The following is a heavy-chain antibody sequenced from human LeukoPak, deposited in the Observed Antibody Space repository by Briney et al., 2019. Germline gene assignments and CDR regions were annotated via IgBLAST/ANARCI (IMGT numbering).Heavy chain of an antibody. D-gene: IGHD3-10*01. Sequence: PGGSLRLSCAASGFTFSSYWMHWVRQAPGKGLVWVSRINSDGSSTSYADSVKGRFTISRDNAKNTLYLQMNSLRAEDTAVYYCARVGVGDDYFDYWGQGTLVTVSS. J-gene: IGHJ4*02. CDR3: ARVGVGDDYFDY. CDR1: GFTFSSYW. CDR2: INSDGSST. V-gene: IGHV3-74*01.